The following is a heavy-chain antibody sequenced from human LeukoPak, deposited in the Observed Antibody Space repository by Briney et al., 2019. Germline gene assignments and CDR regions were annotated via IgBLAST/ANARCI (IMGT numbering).Heavy chain of an antibody. V-gene: IGHV4-59*12. CDR1: GGSISSYY. CDR3: ARGGRVALRV. J-gene: IGHJ3*01. CDR2: IYYSGST. D-gene: IGHD6-25*01. Sequence: SETLSLTCTVSGGSISSYYWSWIRQPPGKGLEWIGYIYYSGSTNYNPSLKSRVTISVDTPKNQFSLKLSSVTAADTAVYYCARGGRVALRVWGQGTMVTVSS.